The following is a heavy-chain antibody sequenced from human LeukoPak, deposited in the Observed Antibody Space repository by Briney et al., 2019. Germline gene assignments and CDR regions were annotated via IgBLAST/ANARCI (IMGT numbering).Heavy chain of an antibody. V-gene: IGHV1-69*04. D-gene: IGHD2-2*01. J-gene: IGHJ6*02. CDR2: IIPILGIA. CDR3: ARVSRVLAPRYYYYGMDV. CDR1: GYTFTSYY. Sequence: ASVKVSCKASGYTFTSYYMHWVRQAPGQGLEWMGRIIPILGIANYAQKFQGRVTITADKSTSTAYMELSSLRSEDTAVYYCARVSRVLAPRYYYYGMDVWGQGTTVTVSS.